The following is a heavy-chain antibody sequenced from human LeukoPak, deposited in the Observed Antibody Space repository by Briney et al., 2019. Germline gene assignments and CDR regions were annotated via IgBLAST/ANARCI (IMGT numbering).Heavy chain of an antibody. D-gene: IGHD2-2*01. CDR1: GYTFTSYD. V-gene: IGHV1-8*01. J-gene: IGHJ4*02. Sequence: ASVKVSCKASGYTFTSYDINWVRQATGQGLEWMGWMNPNSGNTGYAQKFQGRVTMTRNTSISTAYMELSSLRSEDTAVYYCARVMEDIVVVPAATSDYWGQGTLVTVSS. CDR2: MNPNSGNT. CDR3: ARVMEDIVVVPAATSDY.